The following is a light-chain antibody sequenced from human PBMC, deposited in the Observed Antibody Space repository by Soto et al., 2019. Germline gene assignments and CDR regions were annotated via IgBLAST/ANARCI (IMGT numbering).Light chain of an antibody. J-gene: IGKJ3*01. CDR3: QHRSSWPLFT. CDR1: QSVSSY. CDR2: DAS. Sequence: EIVLTQSPATLSLSPGERATLSCRASQSVSSYLAWYQQRPGQAPRLLIYDASNRATGIPARFSGSGSGTDFTLTISSLEPEDFAVYYCQHRSSWPLFTFGPGTKVDIK. V-gene: IGKV3-11*01.